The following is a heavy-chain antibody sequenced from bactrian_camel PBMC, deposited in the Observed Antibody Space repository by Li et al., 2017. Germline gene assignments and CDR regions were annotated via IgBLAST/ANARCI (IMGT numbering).Heavy chain of an antibody. CDR2: IIRRNGST. J-gene: IGHJ4*01. V-gene: IGHV3S26*01. CDR1: GYTYSHYC. D-gene: IGHD2*01. Sequence: HVQLVESGGGAVQAGGSLRLSCAASGYTYSHYCMAWFRQAPGKEREGVAIIRRNGSTIYADSEKGRFTIPKDDAKSTLYLQMNSLKPEDTAVYYCAADLGWCGSRPIQREFRNWGQGTQVTVS. CDR3: AADLGWCGSRPIQREFRN.